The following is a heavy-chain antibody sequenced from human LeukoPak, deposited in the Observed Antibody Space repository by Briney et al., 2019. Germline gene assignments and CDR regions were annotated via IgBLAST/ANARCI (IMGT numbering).Heavy chain of an antibody. CDR1: GGSFSGYY. Sequence: PSETLSLTCAVYGGSFSGYYWSWIRQPPGKGLEWIGEINHSGSTNYNPSLKSRVTTSVDTSKNQFSLKLSSVTAADTAVYYCARGNGGDYDYVWGSYPLPVYWGQGTLVTVSS. J-gene: IGHJ4*02. V-gene: IGHV4-34*01. CDR3: ARGNGGDYDYVWGSYPLPVY. D-gene: IGHD3-16*02. CDR2: INHSGST.